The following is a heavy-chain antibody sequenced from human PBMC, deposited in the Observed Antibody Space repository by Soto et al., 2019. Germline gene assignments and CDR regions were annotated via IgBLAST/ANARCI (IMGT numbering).Heavy chain of an antibody. V-gene: IGHV3-23*01. Sequence: PGGSLRLSCAASGFTFSSYAMSWVRQAPGKGLEWVSAISGSGGSTYYADSVKGRFTISRDNSKNTLYLQMNSLRAEDTAVYYCAKDLKVGGIRGVIPYALDYYGMDVWGQGTTVTVSS. CDR1: GFTFSSYA. CDR3: AKDLKVGGIRGVIPYALDYYGMDV. J-gene: IGHJ6*02. CDR2: ISGSGGST. D-gene: IGHD3-10*01.